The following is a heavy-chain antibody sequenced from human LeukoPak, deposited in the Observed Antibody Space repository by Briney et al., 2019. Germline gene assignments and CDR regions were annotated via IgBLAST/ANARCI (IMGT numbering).Heavy chain of an antibody. D-gene: IGHD6-6*01. J-gene: IGHJ6*02. CDR1: GFTVSSNY. CDR2: IKEDGSEE. V-gene: IGHV3-7*05. CDR3: ARDPYSSTWSYGMDV. Sequence: GGSLRLSCAASGFTVSSNYMSWVSQAPGEGLEWVGNIKEDGSEEVYDDPVKGRFTISRDNAKNSLFLQMNTLRAEDTAVYYCARDPYSSTWSYGMDVWGQGATVTVSS.